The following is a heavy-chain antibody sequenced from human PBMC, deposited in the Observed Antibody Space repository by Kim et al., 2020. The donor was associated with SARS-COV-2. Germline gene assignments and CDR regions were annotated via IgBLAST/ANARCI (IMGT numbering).Heavy chain of an antibody. CDR2: ISSSSSYI. CDR1: GFTFSSYS. D-gene: IGHD3-9*01. J-gene: IGHJ3*02. Sequence: GGSLRLSCAASGFTFSSYSMNWVRQAPGKGLEWVSSISSSSSYIYYADSVKGRFTISRDNAKNSLYLQMNSLRAEDTAVYYCARVTIYYDILTGYPDGDDAFDIWGQGTMVTVSS. V-gene: IGHV3-21*01. CDR3: ARVTIYYDILTGYPDGDDAFDI.